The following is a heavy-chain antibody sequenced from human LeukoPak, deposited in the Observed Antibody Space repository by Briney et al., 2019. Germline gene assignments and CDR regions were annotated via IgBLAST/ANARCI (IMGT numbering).Heavy chain of an antibody. CDR3: ATSRTAGSGSYYRHY. D-gene: IGHD3-10*01. V-gene: IGHV4-59*12. J-gene: IGHJ4*02. Sequence: PSETLSLTCTVSGGSISSYYWSWIRQPPGKGLEWIGYIYYSGSTNYNPSLKSRVTISVDTSKNQFSLKLSSVTAADTAVYYCATSRTAGSGSYYRHYWGQGTLVTVSS. CDR2: IYYSGST. CDR1: GGSISSYY.